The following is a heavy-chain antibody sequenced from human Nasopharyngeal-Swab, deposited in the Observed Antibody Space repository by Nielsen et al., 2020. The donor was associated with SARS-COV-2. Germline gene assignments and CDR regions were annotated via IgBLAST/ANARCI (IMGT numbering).Heavy chain of an antibody. CDR3: ARGGGVVIPNDAFDI. CDR2: INPNSGGT. J-gene: IGHJ3*02. D-gene: IGHD3-3*01. V-gene: IGHV1-2*06. Sequence: WVRQAPGQGLEWMGRINPNSGGTNYAQKFQGRVTVTRDTSTSTVYMELSSLRSEDTAVYYCARGGGVVIPNDAFDIWGQGTMVTVSS.